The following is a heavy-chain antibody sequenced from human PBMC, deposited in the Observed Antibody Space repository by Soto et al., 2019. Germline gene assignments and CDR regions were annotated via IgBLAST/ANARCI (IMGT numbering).Heavy chain of an antibody. J-gene: IGHJ4*02. CDR1: GFIFRDYA. CDR3: AKEARAYCGTAGDN. V-gene: IGHV3-23*01. Sequence: EVQLLESGGGLVQPGGSLRLSCAASGFIFRDYAMTWVRQAPGKGLEWVSSISGGAISTYYADSVKGRFTVSRDNSKNTLYLQMSSLRAADTAIYYCAKEARAYCGTAGDNWGQGALVTVSS. CDR2: ISGGAIST. D-gene: IGHD2-21*01.